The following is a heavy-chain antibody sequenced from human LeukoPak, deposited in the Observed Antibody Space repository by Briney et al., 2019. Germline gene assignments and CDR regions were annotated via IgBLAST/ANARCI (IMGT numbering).Heavy chain of an antibody. D-gene: IGHD3-10*01. CDR2: IYYSGST. CDR1: GGSISSSNW. V-gene: IGHV4-4*02. Sequence: SGTLSLTCAVSGGSISSSNWWSWVRPPPGKGLEWIGYIYYSGSTNYNPSLKSRVTISVDTSKNQFSLKLSSVTAADTAVYYCARGNYGSGSYYNAPGLFDYWGQGTLVTVSS. J-gene: IGHJ4*02. CDR3: ARGNYGSGSYYNAPGLFDY.